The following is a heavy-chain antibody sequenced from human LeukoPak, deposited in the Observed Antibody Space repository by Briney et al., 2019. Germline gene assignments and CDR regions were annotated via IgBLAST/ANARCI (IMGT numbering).Heavy chain of an antibody. V-gene: IGHV1-8*01. D-gene: IGHD3-3*01. CDR2: MNPNSGNT. CDR3: ARVDDFWSGSKD. CDR1: GYTFTSYD. J-gene: IGHJ4*02. Sequence: ASVKVSCKASGYTFTSYDINWVRQATGQGLEWMGWMNPNSGNTGYAQEFQGRVTMARNTSISTAYMELSSLRSEDTAVYYCARVDDFWSGSKDWGQGTLVTVSS.